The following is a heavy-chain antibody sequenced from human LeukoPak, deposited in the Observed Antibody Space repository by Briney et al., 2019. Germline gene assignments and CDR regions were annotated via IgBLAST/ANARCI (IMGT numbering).Heavy chain of an antibody. Sequence: GASVKVPCKASGGTFSSYAISWVRQAPGQGLEWMGGIIPIFGTANYAQKFQGRVTITADESTSTAYMELSSLRSEDTAVYYCARAGIHYGSGSYSLFYFDYWGQGTLVTVSS. V-gene: IGHV1-69*13. D-gene: IGHD3-10*01. CDR3: ARAGIHYGSGSYSLFYFDY. CDR1: GGTFSSYA. CDR2: IIPIFGTA. J-gene: IGHJ4*02.